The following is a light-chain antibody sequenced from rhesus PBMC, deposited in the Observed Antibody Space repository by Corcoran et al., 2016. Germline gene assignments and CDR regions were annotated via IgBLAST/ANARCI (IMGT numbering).Light chain of an antibody. V-gene: IGKV3-24*01. CDR2: GAS. Sequence: EILMTKSPATLSLSPGERATISCRASQSVSSSLAWYLQKPGPAPSLLRYGASSRATGIPDRFRGRGTGTDFTLSISRLEPDDVEVYYCLQHSTWSLTWPFGQGTKVAI. J-gene: IGKJ1*01. CDR3: LQHSTWSLTWP. CDR1: QSVSSS.